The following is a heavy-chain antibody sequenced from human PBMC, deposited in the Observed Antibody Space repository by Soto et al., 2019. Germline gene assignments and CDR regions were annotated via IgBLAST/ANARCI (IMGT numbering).Heavy chain of an antibody. Sequence: SETLSLTCTVSGGSISSSSYYWGWIRQPPGKGLEWIGSIYYSGSTYYNPSLKSRVTISVDTSKNQFSLKLSFVTAADTAVYYCASHSYSSTYYYYYYMDVWGKGTTVTVSS. V-gene: IGHV4-39*01. J-gene: IGHJ6*03. CDR1: GGSISSSSYY. D-gene: IGHD6-13*01. CDR3: ASHSYSSTYYYYYYMDV. CDR2: IYYSGST.